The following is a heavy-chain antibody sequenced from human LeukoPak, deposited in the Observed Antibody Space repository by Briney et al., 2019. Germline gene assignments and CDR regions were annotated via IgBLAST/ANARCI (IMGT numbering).Heavy chain of an antibody. D-gene: IGHD1-20*01. CDR2: IRGSGGGT. CDR3: AKGKEYNWNDGRYFDY. CDR1: GFTFSSYA. V-gene: IGHV3-23*01. Sequence: GGSLRLSCAASGFTFSSYAMSWVRQAPGKGLEWVSAIRGSGGGTYYADSVKVRFTISRDNSKNTLYLQMNSLRAEDTAVYYCAKGKEYNWNDGRYFDYWGQGTLVTVSS. J-gene: IGHJ4*02.